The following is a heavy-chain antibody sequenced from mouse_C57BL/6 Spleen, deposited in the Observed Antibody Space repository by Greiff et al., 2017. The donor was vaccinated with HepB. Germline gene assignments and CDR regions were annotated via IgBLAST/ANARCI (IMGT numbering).Heavy chain of an antibody. Sequence: VQLQQPGAELVRPGSSVKLSCKASGYTFTSYWMDWVKQRPGQGLEWIGNIYPSDSETHYNQKFKDKATLTVDKSSSTAYMQLSSLTSEDSAVYYCARYTTVVADVWGTGTTVTVSS. CDR2: IYPSDSET. CDR1: GYTFTSYW. D-gene: IGHD1-1*01. CDR3: ARYTTVVADV. J-gene: IGHJ1*03. V-gene: IGHV1-61*01.